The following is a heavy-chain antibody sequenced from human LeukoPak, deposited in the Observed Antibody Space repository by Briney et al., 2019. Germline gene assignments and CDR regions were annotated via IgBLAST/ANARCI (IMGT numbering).Heavy chain of an antibody. Sequence: PSETLSLTCTVSGVPVNSYYWSWIRQPPGKGLEWIGYIYYSGNTNYNPSLESRVTISVDTSKNQFSLKLKSLTAADTAVYYCARDRSGSGSYYYFDPWGQGTLVTVSS. CDR3: ARDRSGSGSYYYFDP. J-gene: IGHJ5*02. V-gene: IGHV4-59*02. CDR1: GVPVNSYY. D-gene: IGHD1-26*01. CDR2: IYYSGNT.